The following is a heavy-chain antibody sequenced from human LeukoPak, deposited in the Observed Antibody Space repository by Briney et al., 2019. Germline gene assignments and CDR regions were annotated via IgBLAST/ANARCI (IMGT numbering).Heavy chain of an antibody. J-gene: IGHJ4*02. CDR2: IGSSGDIT. V-gene: IGHV3-23*01. Sequence: GGSLRLSCAASGFTFSSYAMSWIRQAPGMGLEWVSSIGSSGDITYYADSVKGRFTISRDNSKNTLYLQMNSLRAEDTAVYYCARDIDNGDYVVYWGQGTLVTVSS. D-gene: IGHD4-17*01. CDR1: GFTFSSYA. CDR3: ARDIDNGDYVVY.